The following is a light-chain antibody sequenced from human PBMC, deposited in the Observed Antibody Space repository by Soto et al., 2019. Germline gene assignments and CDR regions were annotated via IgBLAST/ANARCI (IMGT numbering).Light chain of an antibody. J-gene: IGKJ1*01. CDR1: QSVSSY. Sequence: EIVMTQSPSTLSVSPGERATLSCRASQSVSSYLAWYQQKPGQAPRLLIYDASNRATGIPARFSGSGSGTEFTLTISSLQSEDFAVYYCQQYNNLPRTFGQGTKVDIK. V-gene: IGKV3D-15*01. CDR2: DAS. CDR3: QQYNNLPRT.